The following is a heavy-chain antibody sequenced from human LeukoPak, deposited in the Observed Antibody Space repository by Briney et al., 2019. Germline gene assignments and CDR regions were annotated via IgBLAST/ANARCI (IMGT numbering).Heavy chain of an antibody. J-gene: IGHJ4*02. V-gene: IGHV3-74*01. Sequence: PGGSLRLSCAASGFTFSSYWMHWVRQVPGKGLVWVSRIKSDGSSTRYADSVKGRFTISRDNAKKTLYLQMNSLRVEDTAVYHCARYTASLSAADYWGQGTLVTVSS. CDR1: GFTFSSYW. CDR2: IKSDGSST. D-gene: IGHD6-13*01. CDR3: ARYTASLSAADY.